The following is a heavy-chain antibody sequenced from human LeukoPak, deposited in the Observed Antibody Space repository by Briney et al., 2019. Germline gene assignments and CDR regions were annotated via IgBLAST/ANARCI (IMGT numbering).Heavy chain of an antibody. CDR2: MNPNSGNT. V-gene: IGHV1-8*02. D-gene: IGHD3-16*01. J-gene: IGHJ4*02. CDR3: ARGLGELPDDY. CDR1: GYTFTGYY. Sequence: GASVKVSCKASGYTFTGYYMHWVRQAPGQGLEWMGWMNPNSGNTGYAQKFQGRVTMTRNTSISTAYMELSSLRSEDTAVYYCARGLGELPDDYWGQGTLVTVSS.